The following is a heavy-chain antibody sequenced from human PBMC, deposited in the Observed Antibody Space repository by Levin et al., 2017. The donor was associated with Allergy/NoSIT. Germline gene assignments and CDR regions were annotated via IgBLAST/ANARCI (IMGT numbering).Heavy chain of an antibody. V-gene: IGHV3-30*18. Sequence: GESLKISCAASGFTFSSYGMHWVRQAPGKGLEWVAVISYDGSNKYYADSVKGRFTISRDNSKNTLYLQMNSLRAEDTAVYYCAKAVPGASSGWLLGGPFDYWGQGTLVTVSS. CDR2: ISYDGSNK. D-gene: IGHD6-19*01. CDR3: AKAVPGASSGWLLGGPFDY. CDR1: GFTFSSYG. J-gene: IGHJ4*02.